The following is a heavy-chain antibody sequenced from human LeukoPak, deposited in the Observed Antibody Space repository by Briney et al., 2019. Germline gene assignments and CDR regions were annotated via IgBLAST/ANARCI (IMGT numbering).Heavy chain of an antibody. J-gene: IGHJ4*02. CDR2: INHSGST. D-gene: IGHD5-18*01. CDR3: ARGRTLGYSYGYRY. CDR1: GGSFSGYY. Sequence: SETLSLTCAVYGGSFSGYYWSWIRQPPGKGLEWIWEINHSGSTNYNPSLKSRVTISVDTSKNQFSLKLSSVTAADTAVYYCARGRTLGYSYGYRYWGQGTLVTVSS. V-gene: IGHV4-34*01.